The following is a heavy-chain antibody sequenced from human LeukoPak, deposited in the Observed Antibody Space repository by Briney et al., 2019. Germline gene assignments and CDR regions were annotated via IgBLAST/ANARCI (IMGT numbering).Heavy chain of an antibody. CDR2: IWYDGSNK. D-gene: IGHD3-3*01. Sequence: PGGSLRLSCAATGFTFSSYGMHWVRQAPGKGLEWVAVIWYDGSNKYYADSVKGRSTISRDNSKNTLYLQMNSLRAEDTAVYYCARDGNDFWSGYFYYFDYWGQGTLVTVSS. J-gene: IGHJ4*02. V-gene: IGHV3-33*01. CDR3: ARDGNDFWSGYFYYFDY. CDR1: GFTFSSYG.